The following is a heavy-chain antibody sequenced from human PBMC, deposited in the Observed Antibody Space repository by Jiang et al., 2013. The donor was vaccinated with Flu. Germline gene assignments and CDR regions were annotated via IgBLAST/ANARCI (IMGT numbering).Heavy chain of an antibody. V-gene: IGHV1-46*01. CDR1: GYTFTKYY. CDR3: ASRYTTTVTTIEH. CDR2: INPSGGST. Sequence: SGAEVKKPGASVNVSCKASGYTFTKYYFHWVRQAPRQGLEWLGVINPSGGSTTYAQNFQGRVTMTRDTSTRTVYMELSSLKFEDTAVYFCASRYTTTVTTIEHWGQGTLVTVSS. J-gene: IGHJ4*02. D-gene: IGHD4-17*01.